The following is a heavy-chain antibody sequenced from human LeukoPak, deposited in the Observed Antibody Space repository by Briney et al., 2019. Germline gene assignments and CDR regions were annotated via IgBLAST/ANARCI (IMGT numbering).Heavy chain of an antibody. V-gene: IGHV1-2*04. J-gene: IGHJ5*02. CDR2: INPNSGGT. D-gene: IGHD4-17*01. CDR1: GYTFTGYY. Sequence: ASVKVSCKASGYTFTGYYMHWVRQAPGQGLEWMGWINPNSGGTNYAQKFQGWVTMTRDTSISTAYMELSRLRSDDTAVYYCARGPYGDYNWFDPWGQGTLVTVSS. CDR3: ARGPYGDYNWFDP.